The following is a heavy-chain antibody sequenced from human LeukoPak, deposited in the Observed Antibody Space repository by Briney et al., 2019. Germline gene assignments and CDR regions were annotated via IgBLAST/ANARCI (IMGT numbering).Heavy chain of an antibody. D-gene: IGHD3-22*01. CDR3: ARGDYYDSSGYYPFDY. V-gene: IGHV3-30*01. J-gene: IGHJ4*02. CDR1: GFTFSSYA. CDR2: ISYDGSNK. Sequence: RSLRLSCAASGFTFSSYAMHWVRQAPGKGLEWVAVISYDGSNKYYADSVKGRFTISRDNSKNTLYLQMNSLRAEDTAVYYCARGDYYDSSGYYPFDYWGQGTLVTVSS.